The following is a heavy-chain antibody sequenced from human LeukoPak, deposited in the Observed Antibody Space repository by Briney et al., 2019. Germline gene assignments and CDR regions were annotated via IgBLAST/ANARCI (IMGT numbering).Heavy chain of an antibody. D-gene: IGHD3-22*01. V-gene: IGHV3-43*02. CDR2: ISGDGYIT. Sequence: PGGSLRLSCAASGFTFGDYAMHWVRQVPGKGLEWVSLISGDGYITYYADSVKGRFTVSRDNSKNSLYLQMNGLRIEDTAFYYCAKDIENYDSTGHFDYWGQGTLVTASS. CDR3: AKDIENYDSTGHFDY. J-gene: IGHJ4*02. CDR1: GFTFGDYA.